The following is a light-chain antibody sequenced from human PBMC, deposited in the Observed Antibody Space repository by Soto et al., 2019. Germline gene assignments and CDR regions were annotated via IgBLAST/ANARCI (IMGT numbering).Light chain of an antibody. V-gene: IGKV3-20*01. Sequence: EIVLTQSPGTLSLSPGERATLSCRASQSVSSSHLAWYQQKPGQAPRLLIYGASSRATGIPDRFSGSRSGTDFTLTISRLEPEDFAVYYCHQYDSSPLTFGGGTKVEIK. CDR3: HQYDSSPLT. CDR2: GAS. CDR1: QSVSSSH. J-gene: IGKJ4*01.